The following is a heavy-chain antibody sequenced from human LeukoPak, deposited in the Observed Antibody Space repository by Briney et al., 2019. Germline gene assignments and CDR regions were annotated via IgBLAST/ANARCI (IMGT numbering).Heavy chain of an antibody. Sequence: PVGCLRLSCSASGFTPSIYATHCVRRTPREGVGYVSVISSNVGSIYYTDSAKGRFTISRDNSKNTLYLQMSSLRAEDTAVYICVKPYSSSWLDAFDIWGKGTMVTVS. J-gene: IGHJ3*02. CDR2: ISSNVGSI. D-gene: IGHD6-13*01. CDR1: GFTPSIYA. CDR3: VKPYSSSWLDAFDI. V-gene: IGHV3-64D*06.